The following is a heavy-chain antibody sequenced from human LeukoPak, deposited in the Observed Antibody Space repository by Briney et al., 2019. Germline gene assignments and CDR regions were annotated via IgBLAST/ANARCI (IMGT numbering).Heavy chain of an antibody. CDR1: GFTFSSYA. CDR2: ISGSGRGGNT. CDR3: AKSGLNRFDY. D-gene: IGHD3-3*01. J-gene: IGHJ4*02. V-gene: IGHV3-23*01. Sequence: GGSLRLSCAASGFTFSSYAMSWVRQAPGKGLEWVSNISGSGRGGNTYYADSVKGRFAISRDNSKNTPYLQMNTLRADDTAVYYCAKSGLNRFDYWGQGTLVTVSS.